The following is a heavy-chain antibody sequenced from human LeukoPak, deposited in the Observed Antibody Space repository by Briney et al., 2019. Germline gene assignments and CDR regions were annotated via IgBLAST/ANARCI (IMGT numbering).Heavy chain of an antibody. CDR3: ARDTGSYSANYYFDY. D-gene: IGHD1-26*01. CDR2: IYHSGST. J-gene: IGHJ4*02. CDR1: GYSISSGYY. V-gene: IGHV4-38-2*02. Sequence: PSETLSLTCTVSGYSISSGYYWGWIRQPPGKGLEWIGSIYHSGSTYYNPSLKSRVTISVDTSKNQFSLKLSSVTAADTAVYYCARDTGSYSANYYFDYWGQGTLVTVSS.